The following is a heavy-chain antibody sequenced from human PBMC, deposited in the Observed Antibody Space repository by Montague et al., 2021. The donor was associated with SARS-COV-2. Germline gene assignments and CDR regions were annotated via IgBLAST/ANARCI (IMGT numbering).Heavy chain of an antibody. J-gene: IGHJ6*02. Sequence: SETLSLTCTVSGYSISSGYYWGWIRQPPGKGLEWIGSIYNSGSTYYNPSLKSRVTISVDTSKNQFSLKLSSVTAADTAVYYSWGGVGAPYYYYGMDVWGQGTTVTVSS. CDR3: WGGVGAPYYYYGMDV. CDR2: IYNSGST. V-gene: IGHV4-38-2*02. CDR1: GYSISSGYY. D-gene: IGHD1-26*01.